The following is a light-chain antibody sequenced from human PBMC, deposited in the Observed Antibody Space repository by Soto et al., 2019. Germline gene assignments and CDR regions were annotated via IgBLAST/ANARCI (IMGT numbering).Light chain of an antibody. V-gene: IGKV1-39*01. Sequence: DIQVTQSPSSLSASVGDRVTITCRASQTIRIDLNWYQQKPGKAPNLLIYAASSLQSGVPSRFSGSGSGTDFTLNISSLQPEDFATYYCQRSYNTPYTFGQGTKLDIK. J-gene: IGKJ2*01. CDR1: QTIRID. CDR2: AAS. CDR3: QRSYNTPYT.